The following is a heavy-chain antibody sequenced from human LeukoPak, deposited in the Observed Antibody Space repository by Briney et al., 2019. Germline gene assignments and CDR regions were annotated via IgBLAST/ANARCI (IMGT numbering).Heavy chain of an antibody. V-gene: IGHV3-23*01. CDR3: AKVKGHDYVWGSYVDYFDY. D-gene: IGHD3-16*01. Sequence: PGGSLRLSCAASGFTFSSYAMSWVRQAPGKGLEWVSAISGSGGSTYYADSVKGRFTISRDNSKNTLYLQMNSLRAEDTAVYYCAKVKGHDYVWGSYVDYFDYWGQGTLVTVSS. CDR1: GFTFSSYA. J-gene: IGHJ4*02. CDR2: ISGSGGST.